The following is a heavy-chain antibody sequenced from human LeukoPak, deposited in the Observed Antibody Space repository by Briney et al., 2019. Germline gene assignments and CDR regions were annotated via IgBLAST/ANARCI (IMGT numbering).Heavy chain of an antibody. CDR3: ARESEGDFDI. V-gene: IGHV4-38-2*02. Sequence: SETLSLTCTVSGYSISSGYYWGWIRQPPGKGLEWIGSIYHSGSTYYNPSLKSRVTISVDRSKNQFSLKLSSVTAADTAVYYCARESEGDFDIWGQGTMVTVSS. CDR1: GYSISSGYY. D-gene: IGHD3-16*01. CDR2: IYHSGST. J-gene: IGHJ3*02.